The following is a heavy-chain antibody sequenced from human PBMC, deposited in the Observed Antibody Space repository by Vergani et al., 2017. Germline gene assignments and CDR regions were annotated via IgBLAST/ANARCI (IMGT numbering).Heavy chain of an antibody. J-gene: IGHJ3*02. V-gene: IGHV1-69*14. CDR3: AGTGRQQRYLAANALINDAFDI. D-gene: IGHD6-13*01. CDR1: GGTFSSYA. Sequence: QVQLVQSGAEVKKPGSSVPVSCKASGGTFSSYAISWVRQAPGQGLEWMGRIIPIFGTANYAQKFQGRVTITADKATSTAYLELSSLRSEDTAVYYCAGTGRQQRYLAANALINDAFDIWGQGTMVTVSS. CDR2: IIPIFGTA.